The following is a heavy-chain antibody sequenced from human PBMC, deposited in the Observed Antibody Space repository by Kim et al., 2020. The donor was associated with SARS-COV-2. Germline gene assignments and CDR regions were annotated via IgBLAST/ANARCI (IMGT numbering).Heavy chain of an antibody. CDR1: GGSISSGGYY. CDR2: IYYSGST. CDR3: ARVDPHYDSSPGVIDY. J-gene: IGHJ4*02. Sequence: SETLSLTCTVSGGSISSGGYYWSWIRQHPGKGLEWIGYIYYSGSTYYNPSLKSRVTISVDTSKNQFSLKLSSVTAADTAVYYCARVDPHYDSSPGVIDYWGQGTLVTVSS. V-gene: IGHV4-31*03. D-gene: IGHD3-22*01.